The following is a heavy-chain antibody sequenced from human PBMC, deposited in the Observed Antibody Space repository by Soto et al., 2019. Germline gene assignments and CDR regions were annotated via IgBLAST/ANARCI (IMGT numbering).Heavy chain of an antibody. CDR3: ARGGSEDIVVVPAAPSGWFDP. CDR2: INHSGST. V-gene: IGHV4-34*01. Sequence: SETLSLTCAVYGGSFSGYYWSWIRQPPGKELEWIGEINHSGSTNYNPSLKSRVTISVDTSKNQFSLKLSSVTAADTAVYYCARGGSEDIVVVPAAPSGWFDPWGQGTLVTVSS. D-gene: IGHD2-2*01. J-gene: IGHJ5*02. CDR1: GGSFSGYY.